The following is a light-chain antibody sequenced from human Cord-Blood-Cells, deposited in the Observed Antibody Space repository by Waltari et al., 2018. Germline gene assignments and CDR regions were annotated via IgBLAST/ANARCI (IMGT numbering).Light chain of an antibody. J-gene: IGLJ2*01. CDR2: DVS. CDR1: SSDVGGYNY. V-gene: IGLV2-14*01. CDR3: QAWDSSTVV. Sequence: QSALTQPASVSGSPGQSITIPCTGTSSDVGGYNYVSWYQQHPGKAPKLMIYDVSKRPSGVSTRFSGSKSGNTASLTISGTQAMDEADYYCQAWDSSTVVFGGGTKLTVL.